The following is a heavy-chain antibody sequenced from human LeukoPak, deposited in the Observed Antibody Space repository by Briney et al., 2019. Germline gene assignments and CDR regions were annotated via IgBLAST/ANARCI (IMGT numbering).Heavy chain of an antibody. CDR2: INPYGSDT. J-gene: IGHJ4*02. CDR1: GFTFNSYW. Sequence: QTGGSLRLSCAASGFTFNSYWMWWVRQASGKGLEWVANINPYGSDTYYADSVKGRFTISRDNAENSLYLQMNSLRAEDTAVYYCAREGSYYYGSGSYPFDYWGQGTLVTVSS. V-gene: IGHV3-7*01. CDR3: AREGSYYYGSGSYPFDY. D-gene: IGHD3-10*01.